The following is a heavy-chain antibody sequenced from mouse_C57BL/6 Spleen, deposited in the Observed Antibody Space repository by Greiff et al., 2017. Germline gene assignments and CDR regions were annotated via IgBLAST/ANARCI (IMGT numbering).Heavy chain of an antibody. CDR3: ARKFRAY. Sequence: DVKLVESGGGLVKPGGSLKLSCAASGFTFSDYGMHWVRQAPEKGLEWVAYISSGSSTIYYADTVKGRFTISRDNAKNTRFLQMTSLRSEDTAMYYCARKFRAYWGQGTLVTVSA. CDR1: GFTFSDYG. J-gene: IGHJ3*01. V-gene: IGHV5-17*01. CDR2: ISSGSSTI.